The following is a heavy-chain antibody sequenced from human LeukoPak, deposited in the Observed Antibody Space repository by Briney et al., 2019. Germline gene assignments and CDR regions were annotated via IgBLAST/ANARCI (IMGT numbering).Heavy chain of an antibody. D-gene: IGHD3-3*01. J-gene: IGHJ4*02. Sequence: PGRSLRLSCAASGFTFSSYAMHWVRQAPGKGLEWVAVISYDGSNKYYADSVKGRFTISRDNSKNTLYLQMNSLRAEDTAVYYCAKGTEWLLSNYFDYWGQGTLVTVSS. CDR1: GFTFSSYA. CDR3: AKGTEWLLSNYFDY. V-gene: IGHV3-30-3*01. CDR2: ISYDGSNK.